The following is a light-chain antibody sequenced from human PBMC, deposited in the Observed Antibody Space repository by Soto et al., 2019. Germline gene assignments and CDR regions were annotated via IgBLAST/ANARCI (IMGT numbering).Light chain of an antibody. CDR3: QQYGSSPIT. J-gene: IGKJ5*01. V-gene: IGKV3-20*01. Sequence: EIVLTQSPGTLSLSPGERATLSCRASQSVSSYLAWYQQKPGQAPRLLIYGASSRATGIPDRFSGSGSGTDFTLTISGLEPEDFAVYYCQQYGSSPITFGQGTRLENK. CDR1: QSVSSY. CDR2: GAS.